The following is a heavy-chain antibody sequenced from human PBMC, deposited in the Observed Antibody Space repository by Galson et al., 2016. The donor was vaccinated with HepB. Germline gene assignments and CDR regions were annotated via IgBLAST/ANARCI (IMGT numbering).Heavy chain of an antibody. V-gene: IGHV3-7*03. D-gene: IGHD6-13*01. Sequence: SLRLSCAASGFTFSRYWMSWVRQAPGKGLEWVANIKEDASEKYYVDSVKGRFTISRDNAKNSVYLQLNSLSADDTAMFYCARIAADGSTFDYWGQGTLVTVSS. CDR1: GFTFSRYW. CDR3: ARIAADGSTFDY. J-gene: IGHJ4*02. CDR2: IKEDASEK.